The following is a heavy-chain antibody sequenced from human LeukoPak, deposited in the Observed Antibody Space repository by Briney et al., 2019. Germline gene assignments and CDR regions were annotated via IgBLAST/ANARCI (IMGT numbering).Heavy chain of an antibody. CDR3: ARRAYGSGSFNRYYFDY. CDR1: GGPISNYY. V-gene: IGHV4-59*08. J-gene: IGHJ4*02. Sequence: SETLSLTCTVSGGPISNYYWSWIRQPPGKGLEWIGYIYYSGSTNYNPSLKSRVTISVDTSKNQFSLKLNSVTAADTAVYYCARRAYGSGSFNRYYFDYWGQGTLVAVSS. CDR2: IYYSGST. D-gene: IGHD3-10*01.